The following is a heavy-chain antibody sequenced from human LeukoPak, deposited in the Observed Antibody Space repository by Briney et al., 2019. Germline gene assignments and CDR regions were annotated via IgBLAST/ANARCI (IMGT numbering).Heavy chain of an antibody. CDR3: ARDSPERYYGSGSHFDY. J-gene: IGHJ4*02. V-gene: IGHV3-66*02. Sequence: GGSLRLSCAASGFTVSSNYMSWVRQAPGKGLEWVSVIYSGGSTYYADSVKGRFTISRDNSKNTLYLQMNSLRAEDTAVYYCARDSPERYYGSGSHFDYWGQGTLVTVSS. CDR2: IYSGGST. CDR1: GFTVSSNY. D-gene: IGHD3-10*01.